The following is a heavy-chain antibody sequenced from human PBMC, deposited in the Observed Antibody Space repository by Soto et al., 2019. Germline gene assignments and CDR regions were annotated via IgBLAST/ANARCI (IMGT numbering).Heavy chain of an antibody. CDR1: GYTFTGYY. J-gene: IGHJ6*02. Sequence: ASVKVSCKASGYTFTGYYMHWVRQAPGQGLEWMGWINPNSGGTNYAQKFQGWVTMTRDTSISTAYMELSRLRSDDTAVYYCARGIRVVRGVMVSYYYGMDVWGQGTTVTVSS. CDR3: ARGIRVVRGVMVSYYYGMDV. V-gene: IGHV1-2*04. CDR2: INPNSGGT. D-gene: IGHD3-10*01.